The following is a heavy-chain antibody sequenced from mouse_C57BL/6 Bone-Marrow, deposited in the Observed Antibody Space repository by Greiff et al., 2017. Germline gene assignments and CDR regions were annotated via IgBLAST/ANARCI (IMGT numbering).Heavy chain of an antibody. CDR3: ACNFFDY. CDR2: INPGSGGT. CDR1: GYAFTNYL. J-gene: IGHJ2*01. Sequence: VQLQQSGAELVRPGTSVKVSCKASGYAFTNYLIEWVKQRPGPGLAWIGVINPGSGGTNYNEKLKGKATLTADKSSSTACMQLSSLTVEDSAVYFCACNFFDYWGQGTTLTVSS. V-gene: IGHV1-54*01.